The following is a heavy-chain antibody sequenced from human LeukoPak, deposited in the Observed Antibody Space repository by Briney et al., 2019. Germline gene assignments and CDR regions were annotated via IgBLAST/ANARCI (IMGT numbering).Heavy chain of an antibody. CDR3: ARVFGWYMDV. J-gene: IGHJ6*03. D-gene: IGHD3-10*01. CDR2: ISTASSYI. CDR1: GFTFSDYN. Sequence: GGSLRLSCAASGFTFSDYNMNWVRQAPGKGLEWVSSISTASSYIYYADSMKGRFTISRDNAKNSLYLQMNSLRAEDTAVYYWARVFGWYMDVWGKGTTVTVSS. V-gene: IGHV3-21*01.